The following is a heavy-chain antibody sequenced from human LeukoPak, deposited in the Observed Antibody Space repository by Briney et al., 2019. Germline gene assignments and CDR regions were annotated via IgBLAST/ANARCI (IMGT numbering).Heavy chain of an antibody. CDR2: IYNRGTT. CDR1: GGSISSFY. D-gene: IGHD6-19*01. CDR3: ARRGPGSSGAFDV. V-gene: IGHV4-59*08. J-gene: IGHJ3*01. Sequence: SGTLSPPFSVSGGSISSFYCSWIRQPPGKGQEGIGYIYNRGTTNYTPSLKSRVTISLDTSKNQFSLKLTSVTAADTAVYYCARRGPGSSGAFDVWGQGTMVTVSP.